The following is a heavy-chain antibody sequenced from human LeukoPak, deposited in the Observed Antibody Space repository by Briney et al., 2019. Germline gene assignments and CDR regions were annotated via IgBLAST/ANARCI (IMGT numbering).Heavy chain of an antibody. CDR2: INHSGST. V-gene: IGHV4-34*01. Sequence: SETLSLTCAVYGGSFSGYYWSWIRQPPGKGLEWIGEINHSGSTKYNPSLKSRVTISVDTSKNQLSLKLSSVTAADTAVYYCARSKAHLSTSWYGTWFDPWGQGTLVTVSS. J-gene: IGHJ5*02. CDR1: GGSFSGYY. CDR3: ARSKAHLSTSWYGTWFDP. D-gene: IGHD2-2*01.